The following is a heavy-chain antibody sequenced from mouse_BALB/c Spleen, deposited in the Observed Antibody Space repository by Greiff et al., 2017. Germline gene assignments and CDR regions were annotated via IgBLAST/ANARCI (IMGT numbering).Heavy chain of an antibody. V-gene: IGHV14-3*02. D-gene: IGHD4-1*01. CDR1: GFNIKDTY. CDR2: IDPANGNT. CDR3: AKLGSGDY. J-gene: IGHJ4*01. Sequence: EVKLMESGAELVKPGASVKLSCTASGFNIKDTYMHWVKQRPEQGLEWIGRIDPANGNTKYDPKFQGKATITADTSSNTAYLQLSSLTSEDTAVYYCAKLGSGDYWGQGTSVTVSS.